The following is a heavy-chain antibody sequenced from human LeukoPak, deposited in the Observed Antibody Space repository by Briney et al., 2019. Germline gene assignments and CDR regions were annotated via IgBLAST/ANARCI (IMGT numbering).Heavy chain of an antibody. D-gene: IGHD3-3*01. Sequence: PSETLSLTCTVSGDSISSYYWTWIRQPPGKGLEWIGYVYNSGSTDYNPSLKSRVTISVNTSKNQFSLRLNSVTAADTAVYYCARSGAAWGGYPLHASDIWGQGTMVTVSS. J-gene: IGHJ3*02. CDR2: VYNSGST. CDR1: GDSISSYY. V-gene: IGHV4-59*01. CDR3: ARSGAAWGGYPLHASDI.